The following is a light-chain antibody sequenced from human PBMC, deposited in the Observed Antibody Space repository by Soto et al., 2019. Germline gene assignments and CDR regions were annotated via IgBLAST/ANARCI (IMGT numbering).Light chain of an antibody. Sequence: QSVLTQPASVSGSPGQSITISCTGTSSDVGGYNHVSWYQHSPGKAPKLILFAVSDRPSGVSHRFSGSKSGNTASLTISGLQAEDEADYYSYSYTSLSTVVFGGGTKLTV. CDR1: SSDVGGYNH. J-gene: IGLJ2*01. V-gene: IGLV2-14*01. CDR3: YSYTSLSTVV. CDR2: AVS.